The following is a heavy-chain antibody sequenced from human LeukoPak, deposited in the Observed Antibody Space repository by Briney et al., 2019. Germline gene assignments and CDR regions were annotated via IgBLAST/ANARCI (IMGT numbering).Heavy chain of an antibody. V-gene: IGHV3-23*01. CDR2: ISGGGGST. CDR3: AKGVSVAGMMDYFDY. J-gene: IGHJ4*02. Sequence: GGSLRLSCAASGFTFSSYAMSWVRQAPGKGLEWVSAISGGGGSTYYADSVKGRFTISRDNSKNTLYLQMNSLRAEDTAVYYCAKGVSVAGMMDYFDYWGQGTLVTVSS. D-gene: IGHD6-19*01. CDR1: GFTFSSYA.